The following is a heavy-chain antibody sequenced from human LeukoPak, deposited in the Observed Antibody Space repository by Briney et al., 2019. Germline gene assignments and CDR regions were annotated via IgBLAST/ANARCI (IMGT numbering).Heavy chain of an antibody. D-gene: IGHD3-3*01. CDR3: AKSAPYDFWSGSH. Sequence: GALRLSCAASGFTFSSYAMHWVRQAPGKGLEWVAVISYDGSNKYYADSVKGRFTISRDNSKNTLYLQMNSLRAEDTAVYYCAKSAPYDFWSGSHWGQGTLVTVSS. CDR1: GFTFSSYA. J-gene: IGHJ4*02. CDR2: ISYDGSNK. V-gene: IGHV3-30*18.